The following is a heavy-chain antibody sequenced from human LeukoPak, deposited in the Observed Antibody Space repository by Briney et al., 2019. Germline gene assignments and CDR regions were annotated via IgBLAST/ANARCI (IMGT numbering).Heavy chain of an antibody. Sequence: GGSLRLSCAASGFSFSSYSMKWVRQAPGKGLEWVSSISSSSNYIYYADSVKGRFTISRDNAKNSLYLQMNSLRAEDSAVYYCAKEDGPLGGRPDYWGQGTLVTVSS. D-gene: IGHD3-16*01. CDR3: AKEDGPLGGRPDY. J-gene: IGHJ4*02. CDR2: ISSSSNYI. CDR1: GFSFSSYS. V-gene: IGHV3-21*01.